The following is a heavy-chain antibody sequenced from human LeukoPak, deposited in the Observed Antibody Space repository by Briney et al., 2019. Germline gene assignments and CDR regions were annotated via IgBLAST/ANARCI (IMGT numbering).Heavy chain of an antibody. CDR2: FDPEDGET. V-gene: IGHV1-24*01. D-gene: IGHD3-16*02. CDR1: GYTLTELS. J-gene: IGHJ4*02. CDR3: ATFPIITFGGVIVTGDFDY. Sequence: ASVKVSCKVSGYTLTELSMHWVRQAPGKGLEWMGGFDPEDGETIYAQKFQGRVTMTEDTSTDTAYMELSSLRSEDTAVYYCATFPIITFGGVIVTGDFDYWGQGTLVTVSS.